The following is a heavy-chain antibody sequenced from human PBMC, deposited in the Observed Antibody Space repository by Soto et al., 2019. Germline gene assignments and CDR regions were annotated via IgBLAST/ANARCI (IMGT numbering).Heavy chain of an antibody. Sequence: SVKVSCKASGGTFSSYAISWVRQAPGQGLEWMGGIIPIFGTANYAQKLQGRVTITADESTSTGHMELSSLRSEDTAVYYCARGKGMEENYYYYGMDVWGQGTTVTVSS. CDR1: GGTFSSYA. V-gene: IGHV1-69*13. CDR3: ARGKGMEENYYYYGMDV. CDR2: IIPIFGTA. J-gene: IGHJ6*02. D-gene: IGHD1-1*01.